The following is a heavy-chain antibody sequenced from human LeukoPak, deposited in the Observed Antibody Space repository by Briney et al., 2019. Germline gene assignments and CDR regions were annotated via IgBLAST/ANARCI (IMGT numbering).Heavy chain of an antibody. D-gene: IGHD5-24*01. Sequence: GGSLRLSCAASGFTFSNYWIHWVRQPPGKGLVWVSRINSDGGGTIYADSVRGRFTISRDNAKNTLYLQMNGLGAEDTAVYYCARGGYNHAFDIWGQGTVVTVSS. CDR3: ARGGYNHAFDI. V-gene: IGHV3-74*01. CDR2: INSDGGGT. J-gene: IGHJ3*02. CDR1: GFTFSNYW.